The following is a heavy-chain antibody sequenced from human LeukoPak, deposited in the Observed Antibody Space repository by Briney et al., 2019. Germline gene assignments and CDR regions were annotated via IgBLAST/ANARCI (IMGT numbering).Heavy chain of an antibody. CDR1: GGSISSYY. CDR2: IYYSGST. J-gene: IGHJ4*02. D-gene: IGHD5-24*01. V-gene: IGHV4-59*01. Sequence: SEPLSLTCTVSGGSISSYYWSWIRQPPGKGLEWIGYIYYSGSTNYNPSLKSRVTISVDTSKNQYSLKLSSVTAADTAVYYCARDSEDGYNYWGIIWGQGTLVTVSS. CDR3: ARDSEDGYNYWGII.